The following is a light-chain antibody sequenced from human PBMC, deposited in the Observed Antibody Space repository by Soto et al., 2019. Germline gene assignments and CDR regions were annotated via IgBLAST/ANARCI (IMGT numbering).Light chain of an antibody. CDR1: QSVSSGY. CDR2: GAS. V-gene: IGKV3-20*01. J-gene: IGKJ3*01. CDR3: QQYGNSPPSVT. Sequence: IVMTQSPATLSVSPGERATLSCRASQSVSSGYLVWYQQKPGQAPRLLIYGASSRATGIPDRFSGSGSGTDFTLTISRLEPEDFAVYYCQQYGNSPPSVTFGPGTKVEIK.